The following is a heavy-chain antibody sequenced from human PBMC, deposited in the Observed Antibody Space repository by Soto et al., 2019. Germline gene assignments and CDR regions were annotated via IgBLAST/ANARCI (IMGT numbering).Heavy chain of an antibody. V-gene: IGHV4-39*01. CDR2: IYYSGST. D-gene: IGHD6-19*01. Sequence: QLQLQESGPGLVKPSETLSLTCSVTGDSISSTNYYWGWIRQPPGKGLEWIGNIYYSGSTSYNPSLKSRVTISVDTFKNQFSLKLSSVTAADTAVYSCARLRSGPDNGWYWAFDYWGQGTLATVSS. CDR3: ARLRSGPDNGWYWAFDY. J-gene: IGHJ4*02. CDR1: GDSISSTNYY.